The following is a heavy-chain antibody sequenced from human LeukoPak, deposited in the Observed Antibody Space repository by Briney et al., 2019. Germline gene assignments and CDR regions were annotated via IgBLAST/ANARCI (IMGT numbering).Heavy chain of an antibody. J-gene: IGHJ4*02. CDR3: AREYSGSYFDY. CDR1: GFTFSTYW. CDR2: IKQDGSEK. Sequence: PGGSLRLSCAASGFTFSTYWMSWVRQAAGKGLEWVANIKQDGSEKYYVDSVKGRFTISRDNAKNSLYLQMNSLRAEDTAVYYCAREYSGSYFDYWDQGILVTVSS. V-gene: IGHV3-7*01. D-gene: IGHD1-26*01.